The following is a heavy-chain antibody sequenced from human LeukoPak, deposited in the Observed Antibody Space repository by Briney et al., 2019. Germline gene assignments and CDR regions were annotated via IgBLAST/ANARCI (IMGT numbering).Heavy chain of an antibody. CDR3: ARGTDY. Sequence: PGGSLRLSCAASGCTFSSHWMSWVGQAPGKGLEGVANIKQDGSEKYYVDSVKGRFTISRDNAKSSLYLQMTSLRAEDPAVYHCARGTDYWGQGTLVTVSS. J-gene: IGHJ4*02. V-gene: IGHV3-7*01. CDR1: GCTFSSHW. CDR2: IKQDGSEK.